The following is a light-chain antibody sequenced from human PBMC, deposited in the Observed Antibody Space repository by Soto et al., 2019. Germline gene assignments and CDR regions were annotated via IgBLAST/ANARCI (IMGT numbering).Light chain of an antibody. J-gene: IGKJ4*01. CDR2: DAS. CDR3: QQRSNWPCT. CDR1: QSVSSY. V-gene: IGKV3-11*01. Sequence: EIVLTQSPATLSLSPGERATLSCRASQSVSSYLAWYQQKPGQAPRLLIYDASNRATGIPARFSGSGSGTDFTLTISSLEPEDSAVYYCQQRSNWPCTFGGGTKVEIK.